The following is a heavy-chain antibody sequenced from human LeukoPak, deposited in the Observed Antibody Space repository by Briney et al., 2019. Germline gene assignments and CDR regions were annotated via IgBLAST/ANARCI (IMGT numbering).Heavy chain of an antibody. D-gene: IGHD2-2*01. J-gene: IGHJ3*02. V-gene: IGHV3-23*01. CDR3: AKNTGLYQLLPDVFDI. CDR2: ISGSGGST. CDR1: GFTFNSYW. Sequence: PGGSLRLSCAASGFTFNSYWMSWVRQAPGKGLEWVSVISGSGGSTYYADSVKGRFTISSDNSKNTLYLQMNSLRAEDTAVYYCAKNTGLYQLLPDVFDIWGHGTLVTVSS.